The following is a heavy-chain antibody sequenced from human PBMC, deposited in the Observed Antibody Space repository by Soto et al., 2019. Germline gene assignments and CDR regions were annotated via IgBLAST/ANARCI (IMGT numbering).Heavy chain of an antibody. J-gene: IGHJ4*02. CDR3: AKGPLDRYCSGGSCYGYY. CDR1: GFTFSSYA. D-gene: IGHD2-15*01. CDR2: ISGSGGST. Sequence: EVQLLESGGGLVQPGGSLRLSCAASGFTFSSYAMSWVRQAPGKGLEWVSAISGSGGSTYYADSVKGRFTISRDNSKNTLYRQMNSLRAEDTAVYYCAKGPLDRYCSGGSCYGYYWGQGTLVTVSS. V-gene: IGHV3-23*01.